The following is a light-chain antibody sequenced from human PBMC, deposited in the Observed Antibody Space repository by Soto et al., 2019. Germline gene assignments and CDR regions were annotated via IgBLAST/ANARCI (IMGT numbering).Light chain of an antibody. CDR1: QGVRSY. V-gene: IGKV3D-15*01. CDR2: GAS. J-gene: IGKJ1*01. Sequence: EIVLTQSPATLSLSPGERATLSCRASQGVRSYLTWCQQKPGQAPRLLIHGASTRATGIPARFSGSGSGTDFTLTISSLQSEDFAVYYCQQYSIWRTFGQGTKV. CDR3: QQYSIWRT.